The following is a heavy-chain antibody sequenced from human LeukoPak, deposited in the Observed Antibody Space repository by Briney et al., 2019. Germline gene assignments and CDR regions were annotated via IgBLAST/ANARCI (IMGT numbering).Heavy chain of an antibody. Sequence: PGGSLRLSCAASGFTFSSYAMSWVRQAPGKGLEWVSAISGSGGSTYYADSVKGRFTISRDNSKNTLYLQMNSLRAEDTAAYYCAKRPGYDSSGYRDYWGQGTLVTVSS. V-gene: IGHV3-23*01. CDR2: ISGSGGST. D-gene: IGHD3-22*01. J-gene: IGHJ4*02. CDR1: GFTFSSYA. CDR3: AKRPGYDSSGYRDY.